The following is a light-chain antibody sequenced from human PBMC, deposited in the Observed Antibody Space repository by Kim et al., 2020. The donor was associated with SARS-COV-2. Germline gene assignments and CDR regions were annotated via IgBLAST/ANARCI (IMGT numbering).Light chain of an antibody. CDR1: QSVGSS. J-gene: IGKJ2*01. CDR2: GAS. CDR3: QQYHDWPYT. Sequence: EIVMTQSPATLSVSPGERTTLSCRASQSVGSSLAWYQQKPGQAPRLLIHGASTTATGLPARFSGSGSGTDFTLTISSLQSGDFAVYYCQQYHDWPYTFGQGTKLEIK. V-gene: IGKV3-15*01.